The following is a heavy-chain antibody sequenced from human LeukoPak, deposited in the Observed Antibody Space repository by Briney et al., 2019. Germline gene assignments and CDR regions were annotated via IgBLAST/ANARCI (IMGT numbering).Heavy chain of an antibody. CDR1: GGSISSSSYY. Sequence: KPSETLSLTCTVSGGSISSSSYYWSWIRQPPGKGLEWIGYIYYSGSTYYNPSLKSRVTISVDTSKNQFSLKLSSVTAADTAVYYCARDHRWELALDCWGQGTLVTVSS. J-gene: IGHJ4*02. V-gene: IGHV4-30-4*01. CDR2: IYYSGST. D-gene: IGHD1-26*01. CDR3: ARDHRWELALDC.